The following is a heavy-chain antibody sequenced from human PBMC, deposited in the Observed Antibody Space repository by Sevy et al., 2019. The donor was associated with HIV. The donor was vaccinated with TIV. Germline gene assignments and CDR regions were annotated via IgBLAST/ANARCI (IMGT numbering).Heavy chain of an antibody. D-gene: IGHD5-18*01. CDR2: ISSDGMKK. Sequence: GGSLRLSCAASGFMFSNYGMHWVRQAPGKGLQWVAVISSDGMKKYFADSVKGRFIISRDNSRNTLYLQMNSLRADDSAVYYCEKGGGPQGFIGYSYGFVYFDYWGQGALVTVSS. J-gene: IGHJ4*02. CDR1: GFMFSNYG. V-gene: IGHV3-30*18. CDR3: EKGGGPQGFIGYSYGFVYFDY.